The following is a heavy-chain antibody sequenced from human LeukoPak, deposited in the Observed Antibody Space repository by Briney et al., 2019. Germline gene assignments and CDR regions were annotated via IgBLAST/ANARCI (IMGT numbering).Heavy chain of an antibody. V-gene: IGHV4-39*07. CDR1: GDSVSSLNYY. CDR3: AREGAYRTYGDYSPFDF. Sequence: SETLSLTCVVSGDSVSSLNYYWGWIRQPPGKGLEWIGTTHYSGNTYYNPSLKSRVIISLDTSKNQFSLRLNSVTAADTAVYYCAREGAYRTYGDYSPFDFWGQGTLVTVSS. D-gene: IGHD4-17*01. CDR2: THYSGNT. J-gene: IGHJ5*01.